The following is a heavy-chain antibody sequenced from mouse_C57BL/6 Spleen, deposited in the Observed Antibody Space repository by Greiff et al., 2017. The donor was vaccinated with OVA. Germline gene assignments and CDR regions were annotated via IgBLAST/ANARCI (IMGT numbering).Heavy chain of an antibody. CDR1: GFTFSDYG. CDR2: ISSGSSTI. J-gene: IGHJ4*01. D-gene: IGHD4-1*02. V-gene: IGHV5-17*01. CDR3: ARPQLGRNYAMDY. Sequence: EVNVVESGGGLVKPGGSLKLSCAASGFTFSDYGMHWVRQAPEKGLEWVAYISSGSSTIYYADTVKGRFTISRDNAKNTLFLQMTSLRSEDTAMYYCARPQLGRNYAMDYWGQGTSVTVSS.